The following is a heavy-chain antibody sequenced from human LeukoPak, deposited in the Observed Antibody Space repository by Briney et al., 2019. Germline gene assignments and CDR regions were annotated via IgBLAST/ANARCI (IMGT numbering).Heavy chain of an antibody. V-gene: IGHV4-4*07. J-gene: IGHJ4*02. CDR3: ARVISDFWRGSTHYFDY. CDR2: IYNSGST. D-gene: IGHD3-3*01. Sequence: KPSETLSLTCTVSGGSISSYYWSWIRQPAGKGLEWIGRIYNSGSTNYNPSLKSRVTMSVDTSKNQFSLKLSSVTAADTAVYYCARVISDFWRGSTHYFDYWGQGTLVTVSS. CDR1: GGSISSYY.